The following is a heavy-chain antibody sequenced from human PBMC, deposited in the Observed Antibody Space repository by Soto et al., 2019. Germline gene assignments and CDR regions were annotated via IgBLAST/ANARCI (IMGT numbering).Heavy chain of an antibody. CDR1: GFTFISYA. D-gene: IGHD1-26*01. CDR2: ISSNGGST. Sequence: GGSLRLSCAASGFTFISYAMHWVLQAPGKGLEYVSAISSNGGSTYYANSVKGRFTISRDNSKNTLYLQMGSLRAEDMAVYYCARDTQSGSYSLEYWGQGTLVTVSS. J-gene: IGHJ4*02. CDR3: ARDTQSGSYSLEY. V-gene: IGHV3-64*01.